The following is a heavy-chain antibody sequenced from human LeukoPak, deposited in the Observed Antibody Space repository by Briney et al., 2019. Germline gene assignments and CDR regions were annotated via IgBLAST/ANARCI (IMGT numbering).Heavy chain of an antibody. D-gene: IGHD6-13*01. V-gene: IGHV3-30*02. J-gene: IGHJ4*02. CDR1: GFTFSSYA. CDR2: IRYDGSNK. Sequence: GGSLRLSCAASGFTFSSYAMHWVRQAPGKGLEWVAFIRYDGSNKYYADSVKGRFTISRDNSKNTLYLQMNSLRAEDTAVYYCAKGGHLYSSSWGYDLWGQGTLVTVSS. CDR3: AKGGHLYSSSWGYDL.